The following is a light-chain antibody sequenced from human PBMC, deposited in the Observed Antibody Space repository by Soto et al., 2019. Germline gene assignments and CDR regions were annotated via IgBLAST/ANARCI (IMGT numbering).Light chain of an antibody. J-gene: IGLJ1*01. V-gene: IGLV1-44*01. CDR1: TSNIGSNT. CDR3: GAWDDSLEGYV. CDR2: SNN. Sequence: QSVLTQPPTASGAPGQRVTISCSGSTSNIGSNTVNWYQQLHGTAPKLRMYSNNQRPSGVPDRFSGSKSGTSASLAISGLQSEDEADYYCGAWDDSLEGYVFGTGTKVTVL.